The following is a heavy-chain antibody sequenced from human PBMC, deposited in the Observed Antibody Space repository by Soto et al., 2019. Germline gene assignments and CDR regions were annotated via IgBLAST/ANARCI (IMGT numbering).Heavy chain of an antibody. J-gene: IGHJ6*02. D-gene: IGHD3-22*01. CDR1: GGSISSYY. CDR3: ARAGYYDSSGYYYVSYYYYYGMDV. V-gene: IGHV4-59*01. CDR2: IYYSGST. Sequence: SETLSLTCTVSGGSISSYYWSWIRQPPGKGLEWIGYIYYSGSTNYNPSLKSRVTISVDTSKNQFSLKLSSVTAADTAVYYCARAGYYDSSGYYYVSYYYYYGMDVWGQGTTVTVS.